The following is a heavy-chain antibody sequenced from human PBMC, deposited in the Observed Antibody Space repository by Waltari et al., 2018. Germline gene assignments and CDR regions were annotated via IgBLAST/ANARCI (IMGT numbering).Heavy chain of an antibody. V-gene: IGHV4-39*07. J-gene: IGHJ3*02. CDR3: ARAMRYYDILTGPSDALDI. D-gene: IGHD3-9*01. CDR1: GVSLPSSSYY. Sequence: QLHLQESGPGLVKPSETLSPTCTVPGVSLPSSSYYGDWCRQSPGKGLEWIGHLYHIGTTFYNPSLKSRVTMSLDPSKNQFSLKLSSVTAAGTAVYYCARAMRYYDILTGPSDALDIWGQGTMVTVSS. CDR2: LYHIGTT.